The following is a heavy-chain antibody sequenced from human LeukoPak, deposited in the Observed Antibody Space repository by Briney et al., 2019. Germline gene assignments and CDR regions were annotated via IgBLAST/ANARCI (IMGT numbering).Heavy chain of an antibody. D-gene: IGHD5-12*01. CDR3: AKDGRIVATTAFLDY. J-gene: IGHJ4*02. V-gene: IGHV3-23*01. CDR2: LSGGGGST. Sequence: GGSLRLSCAASGFTFSSYAMSWVRQAPGKGLEWVSDLSGGGGSTYYADSVKGRFTISRDNSKNTLYLQMNSLRAEDTAGYYCAKDGRIVATTAFLDYWGQGTLVTVSS. CDR1: GFTFSSYA.